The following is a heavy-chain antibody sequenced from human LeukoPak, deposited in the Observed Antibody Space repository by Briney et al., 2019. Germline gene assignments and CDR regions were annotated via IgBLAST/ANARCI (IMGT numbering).Heavy chain of an antibody. J-gene: IGHJ4*02. D-gene: IGHD4-17*01. Sequence: SETLSLTCAVSGGSISSGGYSWSWIRQPPGKGLEWIGYIYHSGSTYYNPSLKSRVTISVDTSKNQFSLKLSSVTAADTAVYYCARGQDLTTVTTRSVFGIDYWGQGTLVTVSS. V-gene: IGHV4-30-2*01. CDR3: ARGQDLTTVTTRSVFGIDY. CDR1: GGSISSGGYS. CDR2: IYHSGST.